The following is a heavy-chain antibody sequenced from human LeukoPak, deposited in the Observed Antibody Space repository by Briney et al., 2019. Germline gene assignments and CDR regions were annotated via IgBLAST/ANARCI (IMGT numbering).Heavy chain of an antibody. J-gene: IGHJ4*02. CDR2: ISGSGGST. V-gene: IGHV3-23*01. CDR1: GFTFSSYA. D-gene: IGHD3-22*01. CDR3: AKALYYYDSSGYHY. Sequence: GGSLRLSCAASGFTFSSYAMSWVRQAPGKGLEWVSAISGSGGSTYYADSVKGRFTISRDNSKNTLYLQMNSLRAEDTAVYYCAKALYYYDSSGYHYWGEGTLVTVSS.